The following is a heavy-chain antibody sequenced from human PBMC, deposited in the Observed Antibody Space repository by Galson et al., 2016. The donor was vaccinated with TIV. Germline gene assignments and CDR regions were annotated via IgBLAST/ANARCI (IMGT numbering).Heavy chain of an antibody. Sequence: SVKVSCKASGYIFANYGITWVRQAPGQGLEWMGWISAYNGETDFAQRVQDRVAMTIDTSATTAYMELRGLRSDDAAVYFCARARATLTFLLVSDYYYGLDIWGQGTTVTVSS. CDR3: ARARATLTFLLVSDYYYGLDI. D-gene: IGHD5/OR15-5a*01. V-gene: IGHV1-18*04. CDR1: GYIFANYG. CDR2: ISAYNGET. J-gene: IGHJ6*02.